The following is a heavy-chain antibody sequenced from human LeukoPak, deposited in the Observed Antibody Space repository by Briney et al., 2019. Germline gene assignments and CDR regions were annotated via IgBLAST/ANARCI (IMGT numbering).Heavy chain of an antibody. CDR3: ARGGLGAYCSSTSCYTETYHDAFDI. D-gene: IGHD2-2*02. J-gene: IGHJ3*02. Sequence: GASVKVSCKASGYTFTSYGISWVRQAPGQGLEWMGGIIPIFGTANYAQKFQGRVTITADESTSTAYMELSSLRSEDTAVYHCARGGLGAYCSSTSCYTETYHDAFDIWGQGTMVTVSS. CDR1: GYTFTSYG. V-gene: IGHV1-69*13. CDR2: IIPIFGTA.